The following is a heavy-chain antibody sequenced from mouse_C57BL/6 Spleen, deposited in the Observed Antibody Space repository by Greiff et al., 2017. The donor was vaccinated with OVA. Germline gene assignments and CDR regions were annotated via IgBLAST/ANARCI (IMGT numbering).Heavy chain of an antibody. D-gene: IGHD1-1*01. CDR1: GFSFTSYG. Sequence: QVQLKESGPGLVQPSQSLSITCTVSGFSFTSYGVHWVRQSPGKGLEWLGVIWSGGSTDYNAAFISRRSISKDNSKSQVFFKMNSLQADDTAIYYCARKERFTTVFDYWGQGTTLTVSS. J-gene: IGHJ2*01. CDR2: IWSGGST. V-gene: IGHV2-2*01. CDR3: ARKERFTTVFDY.